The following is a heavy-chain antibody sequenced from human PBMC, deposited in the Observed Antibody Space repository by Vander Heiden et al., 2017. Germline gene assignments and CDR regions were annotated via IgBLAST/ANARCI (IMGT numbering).Heavy chain of an antibody. D-gene: IGHD3-3*01. J-gene: IGHJ4*02. CDR2: ISSSSSYI. CDR3: ARDGDFWSGYYPHYFDY. Sequence: EVQLVESGGGLVKPGGSLRPSCAASGFTFSSSSMNWVRQAPGKGLEWVSSISSSSSYIYYADSVKGRFTISRDNAKNSLYLQMNSLRAEDTAVYYCARDGDFWSGYYPHYFDYWGQGTLVTVSS. CDR1: GFTFSSSS. V-gene: IGHV3-21*01.